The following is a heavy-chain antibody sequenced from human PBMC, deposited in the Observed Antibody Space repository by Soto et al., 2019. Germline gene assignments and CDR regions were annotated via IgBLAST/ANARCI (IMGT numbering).Heavy chain of an antibody. D-gene: IGHD3-10*01. Sequence: SETLSLTCTVSGGSVSSGGYYWSWIRQHPGKGLEWIGYIYYSGSTYYNPSLKSRVTISVDTSKNQFSLKLSSVTAADTAVYYCAREVVTMVRGANYYYGMDVWGQGTTVTVSS. J-gene: IGHJ6*02. V-gene: IGHV4-31*03. CDR3: AREVVTMVRGANYYYGMDV. CDR2: IYYSGST. CDR1: GGSVSSGGYY.